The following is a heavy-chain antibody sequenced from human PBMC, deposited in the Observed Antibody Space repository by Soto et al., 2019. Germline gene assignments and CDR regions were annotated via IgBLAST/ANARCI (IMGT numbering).Heavy chain of an antibody. CDR3: ARGPGTMAKIDY. Sequence: QVQLQESGPGRVKPSQTLSLPCTVSGGSISSGGYYWSWIRQHPGKGLEWIGYIYYSGSTYYNPSLKSRITISVDTSKNQFSLKLSSVTAADTAVYYCARGPGTMAKIDYWGQGTLVTVSS. J-gene: IGHJ4*02. CDR1: GGSISSGGYY. CDR2: IYYSGST. D-gene: IGHD3-10*01. V-gene: IGHV4-31*03.